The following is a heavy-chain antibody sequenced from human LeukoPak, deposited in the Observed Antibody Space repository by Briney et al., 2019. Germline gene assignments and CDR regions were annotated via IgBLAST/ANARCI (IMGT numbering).Heavy chain of an antibody. CDR1: GFIINDYY. V-gene: IGHV3-11*01. CDR3: AREQYYRFDT. D-gene: IGHD2/OR15-2a*01. CDR2: LGNSDNNM. J-gene: IGHJ4*02. Sequence: GGSLRLSCVGSGFIINDYYTSWIRQAPGKGLEWVAVLGNSDNNMFLSDSVKGRFTISRDNAKNSVSLQMNSLRAEDTAVYCCAREQYYRFDTWGQGAPVTVSS.